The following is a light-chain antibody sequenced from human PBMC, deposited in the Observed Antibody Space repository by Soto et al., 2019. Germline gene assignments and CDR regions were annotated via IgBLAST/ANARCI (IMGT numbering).Light chain of an antibody. V-gene: IGKV3-15*01. CDR3: QQYRSWPRT. CDR2: GAS. CDR1: QSVDIN. J-gene: IGKJ1*01. Sequence: EIVLTQSPATLSVSPGARVTLSCRASQSVDINLAWYQQKPGQAHRLLIYGASTRATDMPGRFSGRGAGAEFTLTIRSLQSEDFAVYDCQQYRSWPRTVGQGNKVDIK.